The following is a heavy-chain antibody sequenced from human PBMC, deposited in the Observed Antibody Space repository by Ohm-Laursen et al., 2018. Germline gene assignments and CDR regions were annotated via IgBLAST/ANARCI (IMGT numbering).Heavy chain of an antibody. V-gene: IGHV4-31*03. CDR2: IYYSGNT. J-gene: IGHJ4*02. CDR3: ARVLARYYDSSSYGY. D-gene: IGHD3-22*01. CDR1: GGSISGGPYF. Sequence: TLSLTCTVSGGSISGGPYFWSWIRQHPGKGLEWIGHIYYSGNTYYNPSVESRVTISLDTSKNQFSLKLSSVTAADTAVYYCARVLARYYDSSSYGYWGQGTLVTVSS.